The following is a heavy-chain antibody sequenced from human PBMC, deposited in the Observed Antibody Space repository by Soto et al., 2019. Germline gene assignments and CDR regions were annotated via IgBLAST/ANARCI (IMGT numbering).Heavy chain of an antibody. D-gene: IGHD3-22*01. CDR3: MLGSGWKDFDY. CDR1: GGSIRSYY. Sequence: ETLSLTCTVSGGSIRSYYWSWIRQPPGKGLEWIGYIYYSGSTNYNPSLKSRVTISVDTSKNQFSLKLSSVTAADTAVYYCMLGSGWKDFDYWGQGTLVTVSS. CDR2: IYYSGST. J-gene: IGHJ4*02. V-gene: IGHV4-59*01.